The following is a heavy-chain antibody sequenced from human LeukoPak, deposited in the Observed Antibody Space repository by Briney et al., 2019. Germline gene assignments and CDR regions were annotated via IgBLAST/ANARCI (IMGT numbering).Heavy chain of an antibody. V-gene: IGHV3-66*02. Sequence: QPGGSLRLSCAASGFTVSSNYMSWVRQAPGKGLEWVSVIYSGGSTYYADSVKGRFTISRDNSKNALYLQMNSLRAEDTAVYYCARDLDRDFDYWGQGTLVTVSS. CDR3: ARDLDRDFDY. CDR2: IYSGGST. CDR1: GFTVSSNY. J-gene: IGHJ4*02. D-gene: IGHD3-10*01.